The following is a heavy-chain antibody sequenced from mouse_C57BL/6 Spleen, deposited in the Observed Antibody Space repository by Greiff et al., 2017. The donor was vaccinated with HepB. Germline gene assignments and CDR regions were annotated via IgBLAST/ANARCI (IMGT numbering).Heavy chain of an antibody. D-gene: IGHD4-1*01. CDR2: ISSGGSYT. V-gene: IGHV5-6*01. Sequence: EVKLVESGADLVKPGASLKLSCAASGFTFSSYCMPWVRQTPDQGLEWVGTISSGGSYTDYPDNLKGQCTITRDKAKNTPYLQMSSLTSEDTAMYYCARQGGDWAGFAYWGQGTLVTVSA. CDR1: GFTFSSYC. J-gene: IGHJ3*01. CDR3: ARQGGDWAGFAY.